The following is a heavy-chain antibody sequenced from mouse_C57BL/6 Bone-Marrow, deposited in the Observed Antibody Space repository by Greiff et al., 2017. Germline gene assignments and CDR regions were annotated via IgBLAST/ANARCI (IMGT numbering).Heavy chain of an antibody. CDR2: IYPSDSET. CDR3: ARDLITTVVARNYAMDY. D-gene: IGHD1-1*01. CDR1: GYTFTSYW. V-gene: IGHV1-61*01. J-gene: IGHJ4*01. Sequence: VQLQQPGAELVRPGSSVKLSCKASGYTFTSYWMDWVKQMPGQGLEWIGNIYPSDSETHYNQKFKDKATLTVDKSSSTAYMQLSSLTSEDSAVYYCARDLITTVVARNYAMDYWGQGTSVTVSS.